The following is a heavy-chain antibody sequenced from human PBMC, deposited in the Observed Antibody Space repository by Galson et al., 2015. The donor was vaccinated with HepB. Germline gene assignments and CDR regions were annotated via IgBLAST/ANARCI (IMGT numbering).Heavy chain of an antibody. CDR3: ARLAVLVSNTDESGYWLDP. CDR1: GFTFSNYG. D-gene: IGHD3-22*01. CDR2: IYYDGSHQ. Sequence: SLRLSCAASGFTFSNYGMHWVRQAPGKGPEWVALIYYDGSHQNYADSVKGRFTISRDNSKNTLYLQMNGLRAEDTAVYYCARLAVLVSNTDESGYWLDPWGQGTLVTVSS. J-gene: IGHJ5*02. V-gene: IGHV3-33*08.